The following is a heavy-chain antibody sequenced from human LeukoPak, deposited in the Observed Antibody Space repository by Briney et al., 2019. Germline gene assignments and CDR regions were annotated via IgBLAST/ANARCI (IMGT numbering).Heavy chain of an antibody. J-gene: IGHJ4*02. V-gene: IGHV3-30*04. CDR3: AKGYGPDYYFEY. Sequence: PGRSLRPSCAASGFTFSSHAMHWVRQAPGKGLEWVALISYDGTNKYYADSVKGRFTISRDNSKNTLFLQMNSLRPEDTAVFYCAKGYGPDYYFEYWGQGTLVTVSS. D-gene: IGHD4-17*01. CDR2: ISYDGTNK. CDR1: GFTFSSHA.